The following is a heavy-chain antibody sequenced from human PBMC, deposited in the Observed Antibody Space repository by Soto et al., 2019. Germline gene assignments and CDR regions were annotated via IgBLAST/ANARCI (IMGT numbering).Heavy chain of an antibody. CDR3: AKGGGYDAFDAFDI. CDR1: GFTFSNYA. D-gene: IGHD5-12*01. Sequence: PGGSLRLSCAASGFTFSNYAMNWVRQAPGKGLEWVSGISGSGGSTYFAGSVKGRFTISRDNSKNTLYLQMNRLRAEDTAVYYCAKGGGYDAFDAFDIWGHGTLVTVSS. V-gene: IGHV3-23*01. CDR2: ISGSGGST. J-gene: IGHJ3*02.